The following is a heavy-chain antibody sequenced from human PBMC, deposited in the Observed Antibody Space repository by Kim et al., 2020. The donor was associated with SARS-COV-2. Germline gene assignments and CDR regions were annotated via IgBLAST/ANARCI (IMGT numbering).Heavy chain of an antibody. CDR1: GFTFTGYA. V-gene: IGHV3-23*01. Sequence: GGSLRLSCTTSGFTFTGYAMSWVRQAPGKGLEWVSSIDGSDSSTYYADSVKGRFTISRDNSKSTLYLQMSTLRADDTAVYYCMKGGWGWIWDHWGQGTLVTVSS. CDR3: MKGGWGWIWDH. D-gene: IGHD5-12*01. CDR2: IDGSDSST. J-gene: IGHJ4*02.